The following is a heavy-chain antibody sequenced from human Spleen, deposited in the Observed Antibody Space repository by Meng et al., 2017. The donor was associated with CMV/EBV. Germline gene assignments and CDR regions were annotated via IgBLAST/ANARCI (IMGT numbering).Heavy chain of an antibody. J-gene: IGHJ4*02. CDR3: AAGYRSGWYDFDY. CDR2: INPSGGST. D-gene: IGHD6-19*01. V-gene: IGHV1-46*01. CDR1: GYTFTTYH. Sequence: ACGYTFTTYHVQWVRQAPGQGLEWMGIINPSGGSTRYAQKFQGRVTMTRDTSTSTVYMELSSLRSEDTAVYYCAAGYRSGWYDFDYWGQGALVTVSS.